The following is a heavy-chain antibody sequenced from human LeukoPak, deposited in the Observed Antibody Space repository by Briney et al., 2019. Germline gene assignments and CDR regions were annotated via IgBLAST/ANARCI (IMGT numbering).Heavy chain of an antibody. J-gene: IGHJ4*02. CDR1: GFTFSGYN. V-gene: IGHV3-21*01. CDR3: ATYSGTYRDN. D-gene: IGHD1-26*01. CDR2: ITTSSSYK. Sequence: PGGSLRLSCAASGFTFSGYNMNWVRQAPGKGLEWVSSITTSSSYKFYADSVKGRFTISRDNAKNSLYLQMNSLTADDTAVYYCATYSGTYRDNRGQGTLVSVSS.